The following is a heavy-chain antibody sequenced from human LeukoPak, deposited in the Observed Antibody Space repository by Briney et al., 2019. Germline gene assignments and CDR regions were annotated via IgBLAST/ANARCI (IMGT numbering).Heavy chain of an antibody. CDR3: AKARAVTHDAFDI. J-gene: IGHJ3*02. CDR1: GFTFDDYA. D-gene: IGHD4-17*01. Sequence: PGRSLRLSCAASGFTFDDYAMHWVRHAPGKGLEWVSGISWNSGSIGFADSVKGRFTISRDNAKNSLYLQMNSLRAEDTALYYCAKARAVTHDAFDIWGQGTMVIVSS. CDR2: ISWNSGSI. V-gene: IGHV3-9*01.